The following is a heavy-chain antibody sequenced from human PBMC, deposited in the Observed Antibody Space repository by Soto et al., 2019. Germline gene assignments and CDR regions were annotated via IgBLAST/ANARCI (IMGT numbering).Heavy chain of an antibody. Sequence: QVHLVQSGAEVKKPGASVKVSCKASGYSFTTYGISWVRQAPGQGLEWMGWISGYNGDTNYAQNFQARVTMTTDTSTSTAYMKPRSLRSDDTAVDYCAREGVRHYYYCGMDVWGQGTTVTVSS. CDR1: GYSFTTYG. CDR3: AREGVRHYYYCGMDV. V-gene: IGHV1-18*01. D-gene: IGHD2-21*01. CDR2: ISGYNGDT. J-gene: IGHJ6*02.